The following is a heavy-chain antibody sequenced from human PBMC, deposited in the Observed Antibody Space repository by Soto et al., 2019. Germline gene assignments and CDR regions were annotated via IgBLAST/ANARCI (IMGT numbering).Heavy chain of an antibody. Sequence: GGSLRLSCAASGFTFSTYTMSWVRPAPGKGLEWVSAISGSGGSPSYADSVQGRFTISRDNPKKTLYLQMNSLRAEDTAVYYCAKARCSTTNCYVPDYWGQGTLVTVSS. D-gene: IGHD2-2*01. CDR1: GFTFSTYT. J-gene: IGHJ4*02. CDR2: ISGSGGSP. V-gene: IGHV3-23*01. CDR3: AKARCSTTNCYVPDY.